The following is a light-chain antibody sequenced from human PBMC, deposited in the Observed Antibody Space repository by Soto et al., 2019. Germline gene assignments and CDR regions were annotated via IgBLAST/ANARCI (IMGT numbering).Light chain of an antibody. CDR2: AAS. CDR3: QQDNNWPRT. CDR1: QSVSSN. Sequence: EKVMYQCQDTLSVSPGERATLSCRSSQSVSSNLAWYQQKPGQAPRLLIYAASTRATGIPARFSGSGSGTEFALTITSLQSEDFAVYYCQQDNNWPRTFGQGTKVDI. V-gene: IGKV3-15*01. J-gene: IGKJ1*01.